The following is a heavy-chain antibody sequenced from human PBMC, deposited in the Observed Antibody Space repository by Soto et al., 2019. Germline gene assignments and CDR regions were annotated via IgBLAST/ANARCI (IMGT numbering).Heavy chain of an antibody. J-gene: IGHJ4*02. D-gene: IGHD3-10*01. Sequence: PSETLSLTCAVYGGSFSGYYWTWIRQSPGRGLEWIGQISYSGSTNYNPSLKSRVFISIGTSNNQFFLELTSVTAADTAVYYCARASAQYVSGTYEGGYYYFDSWGQGTPVTVSS. CDR1: GGSFSGYY. CDR2: ISYSGST. CDR3: ARASAQYVSGTYEGGYYYFDS. V-gene: IGHV4-34*01.